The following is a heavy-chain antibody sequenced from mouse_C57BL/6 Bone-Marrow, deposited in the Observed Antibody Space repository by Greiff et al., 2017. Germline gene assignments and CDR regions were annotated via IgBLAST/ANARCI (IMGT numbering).Heavy chain of an antibody. CDR3: ARRLRGYYGSSYGLDY. CDR1: GYTFTSYW. V-gene: IGHV1-64*01. D-gene: IGHD1-1*01. CDR2: IHPNSGST. J-gene: IGHJ2*01. Sequence: QDQLQQPGAELVKPGASVKLSCKASGYTFTSYWMHWVKQRPGQGLEWIGMIHPNSGSTNYNEKFKSKATLTVDKSSSTAYMQLSSLTSEDSAVYYCARRLRGYYGSSYGLDYWGQGTTLTVSS.